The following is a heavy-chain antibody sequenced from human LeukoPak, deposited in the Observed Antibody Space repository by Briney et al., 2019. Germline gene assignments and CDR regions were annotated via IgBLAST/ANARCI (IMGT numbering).Heavy chain of an antibody. CDR2: IYYSGST. J-gene: IGHJ4*02. CDR1: GGSTSSYY. CDR3: ARHSGAGTGFVY. V-gene: IGHV4-59*08. D-gene: IGHD6-19*01. Sequence: SETLSLTCTVAGGSTSSYYWSWIRQPPGKGLEWIGYIYYSGSTNYNPSLKSRLTISIDTSKNQFSLKLSSVTAADTAVYYCARHSGAGTGFVYWGQGTLVTVSS.